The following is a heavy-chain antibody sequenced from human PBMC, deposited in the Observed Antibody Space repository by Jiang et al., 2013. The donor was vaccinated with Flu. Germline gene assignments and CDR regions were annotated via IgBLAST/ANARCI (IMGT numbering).Heavy chain of an antibody. CDR2: IHYSGTT. CDR1: GGDVTTAGYF. V-gene: IGHV4-31*11. J-gene: IGHJ4*02. D-gene: IGHD6-19*01. Sequence: GPGLVKPSQTLSLTCAISGGDVTTAGYFWSWIRQHPEKGLEWIAYIHYSGTTSYNPSLKSRAAISVDTSQNNFSLRLSSVTAADTAVYYCARTHRTWLAFDFWGQGTLVAVAS. CDR3: ARTHRTWLAFDF.